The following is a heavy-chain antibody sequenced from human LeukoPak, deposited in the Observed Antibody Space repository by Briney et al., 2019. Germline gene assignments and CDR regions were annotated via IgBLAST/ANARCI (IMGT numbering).Heavy chain of an antibody. CDR2: IYWDDDK. V-gene: IGHV2-5*02. CDR3: VYRLGRWIFDY. CDR1: GFSLSSGVG. D-gene: IGHD2-2*03. J-gene: IGHJ4*02. Sequence: SGPTLVKPTQTLTLTCTFSGFSLSSGVGVGWIRQPPGKALEWLALIYWDDDKRYSPSMQKRLTVTKDTSKNEVVFNMTDMDPLDTATYLCVYRLGRWIFDYWGQGILVTVSS.